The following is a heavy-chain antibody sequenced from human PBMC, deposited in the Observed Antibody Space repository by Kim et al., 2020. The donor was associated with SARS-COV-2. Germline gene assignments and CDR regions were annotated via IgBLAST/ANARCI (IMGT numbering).Heavy chain of an antibody. D-gene: IGHD5-18*01. Sequence: PSLKSRVTISVDTSKNQFSLKLSSVTAADTAVYYCASTEDTAMVNCAFDIWGQGTMVTVSS. CDR3: ASTEDTAMVNCAFDI. J-gene: IGHJ3*02. V-gene: IGHV4-39*01.